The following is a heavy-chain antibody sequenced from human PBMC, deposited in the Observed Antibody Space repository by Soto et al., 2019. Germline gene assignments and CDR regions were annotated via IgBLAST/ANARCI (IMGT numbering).Heavy chain of an antibody. CDR3: ARGSGSYFGAFDI. Sequence: GGSLRLSCAASGFKFSSYGMHWVRQAPGKGLEWVAVIWYDGSNKYYADFVKGRFTISRDNSKNTLYLQMNSLRAEGTAVHYCARGSGSYFGAFDIWGQGTMVTVSS. CDR1: GFKFSSYG. D-gene: IGHD1-26*01. CDR2: IWYDGSNK. V-gene: IGHV3-33*01. J-gene: IGHJ3*02.